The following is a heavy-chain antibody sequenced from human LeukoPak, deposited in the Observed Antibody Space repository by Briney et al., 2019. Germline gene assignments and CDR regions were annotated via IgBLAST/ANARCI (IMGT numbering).Heavy chain of an antibody. J-gene: IGHJ4*02. CDR3: ARGLTGEIAVAGTSSVY. CDR1: GYTFTSYA. CDR2: INTNTGNP. Sequence: ASVKVSCKASGYTFTSYAMNWVRQAPGQGLEWMGWINTNTGNPTYAQGFTGRFVFSLDTSVSTAYLQISSLKAEDTAVYYCARGLTGEIAVAGTSSVYWGQGTLVTVSS. D-gene: IGHD6-19*01. V-gene: IGHV7-4-1*02.